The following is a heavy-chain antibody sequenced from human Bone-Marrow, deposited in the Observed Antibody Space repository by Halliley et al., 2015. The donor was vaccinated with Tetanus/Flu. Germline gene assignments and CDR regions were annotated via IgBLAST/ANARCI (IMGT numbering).Heavy chain of an antibody. D-gene: IGHD3-10*01. J-gene: IGHJ4*02. CDR3: ARGISGY. CDR2: ISGSGDST. Sequence: APGKRLEWVSSISGSGDSTYYADSVKGRFTISRDKSKKTLYLQMNALRVEDTAVYYCARGISGYWGQGTLVTVSS. V-gene: IGHV3-23*01.